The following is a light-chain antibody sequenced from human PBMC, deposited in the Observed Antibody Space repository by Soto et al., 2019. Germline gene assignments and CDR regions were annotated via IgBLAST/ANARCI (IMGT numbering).Light chain of an antibody. V-gene: IGKV1-5*01. CDR2: DVS. Sequence: DIQMTQSPSTLPASVGYRVTISFRASQTVERWLAWYQQKPGKPPKILISDVSSLERGVPSRFSGSGSGTDFTLTISSLQPEDIATYYCQQYDNPPTVGKGTRLEIK. CDR3: QQYDNPPT. J-gene: IGKJ5*01. CDR1: QTVERW.